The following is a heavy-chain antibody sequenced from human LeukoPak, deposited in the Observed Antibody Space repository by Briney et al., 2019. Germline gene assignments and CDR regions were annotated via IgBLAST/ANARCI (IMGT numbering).Heavy chain of an antibody. CDR2: ISYDGSNK. Sequence: GRSLRLSCAASGFTFSSYGMHWVRQAPGKGLEWVAVISYDGSNKYYADSVKGRFTISRDNSKNTLYLQMNSLRAEDTAVYYCAKDRWLLRDGHNSGGLDYWGQGTLVTVSS. V-gene: IGHV3-30*18. D-gene: IGHD5-24*01. CDR3: AKDRWLLRDGHNSGGLDY. J-gene: IGHJ4*02. CDR1: GFTFSSYG.